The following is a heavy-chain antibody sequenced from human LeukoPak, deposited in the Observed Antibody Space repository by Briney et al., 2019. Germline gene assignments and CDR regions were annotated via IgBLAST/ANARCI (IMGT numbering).Heavy chain of an antibody. CDR1: GGSISSYY. D-gene: IGHD5-24*01. CDR3: ARLRSRDGYNYDAFDI. J-gene: IGHJ3*02. V-gene: IGHV4-59*08. Sequence: PSETLSLTCTVSGGSISSYYWSWIRHPPGKGLEWIGYIYYSGTTSQNPSLKSRVTISVDTSKNQDSLKLRSVTAADTAVYYCARLRSRDGYNYDAFDIWGQGTMVTVSS. CDR2: IYYSGTT.